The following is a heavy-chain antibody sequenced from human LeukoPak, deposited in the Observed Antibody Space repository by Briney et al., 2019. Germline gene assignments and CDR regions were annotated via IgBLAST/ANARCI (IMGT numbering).Heavy chain of an antibody. Sequence: GGSLRLSCAASGFTFDDYGMTWVRQAPGKGLEWVSVIYSGGSTYYADSVKGRFTISRDNSKNTVYLQMNSLRAEDTAVYYCARARRDYGRSFDYWGQGTLVTVSS. CDR3: ARARRDYGRSFDY. V-gene: IGHV3-66*01. CDR2: IYSGGST. D-gene: IGHD4-17*01. J-gene: IGHJ4*02. CDR1: GFTFDDYG.